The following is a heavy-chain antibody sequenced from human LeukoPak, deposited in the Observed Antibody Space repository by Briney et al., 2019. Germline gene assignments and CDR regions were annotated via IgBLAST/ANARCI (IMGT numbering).Heavy chain of an antibody. J-gene: IGHJ6*02. CDR2: ISYDGSNK. CDR3: AKASRGYLDWFEAPDYGMDV. D-gene: IGHD3-9*01. CDR1: GFTFSSYG. V-gene: IGHV3-30*18. Sequence: PGRSLRLSCAASGFTFSSYGMHWVRQAPGKGLEWVAVISYDGSNKYYADSVKGRFTISRDNSKNTLYLQMNSLRAEDTAVYYCAKASRGYLDWFEAPDYGMDVWGQGTTVTVSS.